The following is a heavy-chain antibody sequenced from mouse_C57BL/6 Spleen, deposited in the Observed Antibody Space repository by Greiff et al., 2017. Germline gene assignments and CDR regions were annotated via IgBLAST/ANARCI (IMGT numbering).Heavy chain of an antibody. Sequence: VQLQQSGAELVRPGASVTLSCKASGYTFTDYEMHWVKQTPVHGLEWIGAIDPETGGTAYNQKFKGKAILTADKSSSTAYMELRSLTSEDSAVYYCTREIDGYFAYWGQGTLVTVSA. CDR2: IDPETGGT. CDR1: GYTFTDYE. CDR3: TREIDGYFAY. J-gene: IGHJ3*01. V-gene: IGHV1-15*01. D-gene: IGHD2-3*01.